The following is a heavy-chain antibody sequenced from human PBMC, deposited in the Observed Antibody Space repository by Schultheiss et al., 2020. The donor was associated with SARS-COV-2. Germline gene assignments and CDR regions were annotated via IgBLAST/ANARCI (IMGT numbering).Heavy chain of an antibody. CDR2: ISYDGSNK. CDR3: ASEPPGN. J-gene: IGHJ4*02. D-gene: IGHD3-10*01. V-gene: IGHV3-30*07. Sequence: GGSLRLSCAASGFTFISYAMSWVRQAPGKGLEWVAVISYDGSNKYYADSVKGRFTISRDNSKNTLYLQMNSLRAGDTAVYYCASEPPGNWGQGTLVTVSS. CDR1: GFTFISYA.